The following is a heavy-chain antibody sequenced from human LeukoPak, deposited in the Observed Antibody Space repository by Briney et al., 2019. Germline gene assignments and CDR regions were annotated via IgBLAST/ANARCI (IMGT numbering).Heavy chain of an antibody. CDR2: INHSEST. J-gene: IGHJ4*02. V-gene: IGHV4-34*01. D-gene: IGHD3-10*01. CDR3: ARQSLGGLLFDH. CDR1: GGSFSGYY. Sequence: SETLSLTCAVYGGSFSGYYWSWIRQPPGKGLEWIGEINHSESTNYNPSLKSRVTISVDTSKNQFSLKLSSVIATDTAVYYCARQSLGGLLFDHWGQGTLVSVSS.